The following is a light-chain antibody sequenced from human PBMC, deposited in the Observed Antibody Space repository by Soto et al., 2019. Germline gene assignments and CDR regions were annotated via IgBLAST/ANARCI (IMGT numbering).Light chain of an antibody. V-gene: IGKV3-20*01. J-gene: IGKJ5*01. CDR3: QQYGSSPPNT. CDR1: QSVSSSY. Sequence: EIVLTQSPGTLSLSPGERATVSCRASQSVSSSYLAWYQQKPGQAPRLLIYGASSRATGIPDRFSGSGSGTDFTLTISRLEPEDFAVYYCQQYGSSPPNTFGQGTRLESK. CDR2: GAS.